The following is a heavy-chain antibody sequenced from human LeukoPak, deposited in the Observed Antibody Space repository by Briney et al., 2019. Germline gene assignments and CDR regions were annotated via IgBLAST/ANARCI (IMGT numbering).Heavy chain of an antibody. V-gene: IGHV1-69*05. J-gene: IGHJ4*02. CDR2: IIPIFGTA. Sequence: GASVKVSCKASGGTFSSYAISWVRRAPGQGLEWMGGIIPIFGTANYAQKFQGRVTITTDESTSTAYMELSSVRSEDTAVYYCARGGITGTTDPDYWGQGTLVTVSS. D-gene: IGHD1/OR15-1a*01. CDR1: GGTFSSYA. CDR3: ARGGITGTTDPDY.